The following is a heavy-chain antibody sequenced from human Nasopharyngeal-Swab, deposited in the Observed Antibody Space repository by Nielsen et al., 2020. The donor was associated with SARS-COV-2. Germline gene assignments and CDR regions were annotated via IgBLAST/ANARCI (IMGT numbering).Heavy chain of an antibody. CDR2: IKQDGSEK. D-gene: IGHD2-8*01. CDR1: GFTFSSYW. J-gene: IGHJ4*02. Sequence: GESLKISCAASGFTFSSYWMSWVRQAPGKGLEWVANIKQDGSEKYYVDSVKGRFTISRDNAENSMDLQMNSLRVEDTAVYYCARNGRQVDYWGQGTLVSVSS. V-gene: IGHV3-7*01. CDR3: ARNGRQVDY.